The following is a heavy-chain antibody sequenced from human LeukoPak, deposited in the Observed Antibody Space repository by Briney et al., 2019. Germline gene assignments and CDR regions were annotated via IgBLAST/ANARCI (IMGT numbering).Heavy chain of an antibody. Sequence: SVKGSCKASGGTFSSYAISWVRQAPGQGLEWMGRIIPIFGTANYAQKFQGRVTITTDESTSTAYMELSSLRSEDTAVYYCARGYYDSSGYYDDFGFDYWGQGTLVTVSS. J-gene: IGHJ4*02. V-gene: IGHV1-69*05. CDR2: IIPIFGTA. CDR1: GGTFSSYA. D-gene: IGHD3-22*01. CDR3: ARGYYDSSGYYDDFGFDY.